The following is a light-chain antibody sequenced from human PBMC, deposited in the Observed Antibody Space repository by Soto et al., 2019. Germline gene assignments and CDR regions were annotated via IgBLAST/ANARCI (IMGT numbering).Light chain of an antibody. CDR1: QSVNNN. V-gene: IGKV3-15*01. CDR2: GAS. J-gene: IGKJ2*01. CDR3: QQYNNWPPDT. Sequence: EIILTQSPASLSVSPGERATLSCRASQSVNNNLAWYQQKRGQAPRLLICGASTRATGIPGRFRGSGSGTEFTLTITSLQSEDFAVYFCQQYNNWPPDTFGQGTKVDIK.